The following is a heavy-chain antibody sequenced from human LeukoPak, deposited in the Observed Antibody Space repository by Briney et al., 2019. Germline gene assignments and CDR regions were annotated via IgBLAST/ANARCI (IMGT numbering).Heavy chain of an antibody. CDR1: GSTFSSYE. Sequence: GGSLRLSCAASGSTFSSYEMNWVRQAPGKGLEWVSYISSSGSTIYYADSVKGRFTISRDNAKNSLYLQMNSLRAEDTAVYYCAREWFGGYSGYQNIGYWGQGTLVTVSS. V-gene: IGHV3-48*03. J-gene: IGHJ4*02. D-gene: IGHD5-12*01. CDR3: AREWFGGYSGYQNIGY. CDR2: ISSSGSTI.